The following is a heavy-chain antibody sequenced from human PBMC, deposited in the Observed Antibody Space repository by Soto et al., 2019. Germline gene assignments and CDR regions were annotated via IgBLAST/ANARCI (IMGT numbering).Heavy chain of an antibody. J-gene: IGHJ5*02. D-gene: IGHD3-10*01. Sequence: GASVKVSCKASGYTFTSYAMHWVRQAPGQRLEWMGWISAYNGNTKYAQKIQGRVTMTTDTSTSTAYMELRSLRSDDTAVYYCARDPPYYYGSGSYYKGREYTWFDPWGQETLVTVSS. V-gene: IGHV1-18*01. CDR2: ISAYNGNT. CDR3: ARDPPYYYGSGSYYKGREYTWFDP. CDR1: GYTFTSYA.